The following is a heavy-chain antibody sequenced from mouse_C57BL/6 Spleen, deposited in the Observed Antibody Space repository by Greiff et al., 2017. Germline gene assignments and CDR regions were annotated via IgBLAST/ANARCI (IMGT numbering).Heavy chain of an antibody. V-gene: IGHV1-82*01. CDR3: ARKGYYGSSYPFAY. D-gene: IGHD1-1*01. J-gene: IGHJ3*01. CDR2: SYPGDGDT. Sequence: VKLVESGPELVKPGASVKISCKASGYAFSSSWMNWVKQRPGKGLEWIGRSYPGDGDTNYNGKFKGKATLTADKSSSTAYMQLSSLTSEDSAVYFCARKGYYGSSYPFAYWGQGTLVTVSA. CDR1: GYAFSSSW.